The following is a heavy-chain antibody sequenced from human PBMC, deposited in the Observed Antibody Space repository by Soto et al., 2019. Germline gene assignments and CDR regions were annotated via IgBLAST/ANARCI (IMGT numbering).Heavy chain of an antibody. V-gene: IGHV2-5*02. D-gene: IGHD3-22*01. CDR2: IFWDDDK. Sequence: QITLKESGPTLVKPTQTLTLTCTFSGFSLTTSGVGVGWIRQPPGKALEWLALIFWDDDKRYSPSLKSRLTITKDTSQNQVVLTMTNMDPVDTATYYCASSSGYRIFDCWGQGTLVTVSS. J-gene: IGHJ4*02. CDR3: ASSSGYRIFDC. CDR1: GFSLTTSGVG.